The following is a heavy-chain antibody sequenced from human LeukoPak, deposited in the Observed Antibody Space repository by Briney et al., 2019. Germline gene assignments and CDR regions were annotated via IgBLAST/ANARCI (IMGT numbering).Heavy chain of an antibody. Sequence: GGSLRLSCAASGFTFSSYAMSWVRQAPGKGLEWVSAISGSGGSTYYADSVKGRFTISRDNSKNTLYLQMNSLRAEDTAVYYCLGLALLSTVTPDDTDYWGQGTLVTVSS. V-gene: IGHV3-23*01. CDR3: LGLALLSTVTPDDTDY. D-gene: IGHD4-17*01. CDR2: ISGSGGST. J-gene: IGHJ4*02. CDR1: GFTFSSYA.